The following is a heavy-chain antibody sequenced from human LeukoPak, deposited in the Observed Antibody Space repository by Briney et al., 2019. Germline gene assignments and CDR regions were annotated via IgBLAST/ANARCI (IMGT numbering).Heavy chain of an antibody. D-gene: IGHD2-15*01. J-gene: IGHJ4*02. CDR3: ALGYCSGGSCPHFDY. V-gene: IGHV1-18*01. CDR1: GYTFTSYG. Sequence: ASVKVSCKASGYTFTSYGISWVRQAPGQGLEWMGWISAYNGNTNYAQKLQGRVTMTTDTSTSTAYMELRSLRSDDTAVYYCALGYCSGGSCPHFDYWGQGTLVTVFS. CDR2: ISAYNGNT.